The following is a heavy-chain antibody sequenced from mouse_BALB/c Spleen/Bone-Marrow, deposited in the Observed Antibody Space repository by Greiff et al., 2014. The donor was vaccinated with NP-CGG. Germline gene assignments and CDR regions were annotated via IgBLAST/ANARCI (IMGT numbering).Heavy chain of an antibody. Sequence: VQVVESGAELARPGASVKMSCKASGYTFTSYTIHWVKQWPGQGLEWIGYINPSSGFSNYNQRFKDKATLTADKSSNTAYMQLSSLTSEDSAVYYCAAYYYGSSYGFAYWGQGTLVTVSA. CDR3: AAYYYGSSYGFAY. CDR2: INPSSGFS. V-gene: IGHV1-4*01. D-gene: IGHD1-1*01. CDR1: GYTFTSYT. J-gene: IGHJ3*01.